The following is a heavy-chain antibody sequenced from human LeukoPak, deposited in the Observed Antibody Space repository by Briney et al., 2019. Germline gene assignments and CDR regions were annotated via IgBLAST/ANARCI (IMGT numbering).Heavy chain of an antibody. D-gene: IGHD3-10*01. J-gene: IGHJ4*02. CDR3: ARGMTMVRGVTPFDY. Sequence: GGSLRLSCAASGFTFSSYSMNWVRQAPGKGLEWVSSISSSSSYIYYADSVKGRFTISRDNAKNSLYLQMNSLRAEDTAVYYCARGMTMVRGVTPFDYWGQGTLVTVSS. CDR2: ISSSSSYI. CDR1: GFTFSSYS. V-gene: IGHV3-21*01.